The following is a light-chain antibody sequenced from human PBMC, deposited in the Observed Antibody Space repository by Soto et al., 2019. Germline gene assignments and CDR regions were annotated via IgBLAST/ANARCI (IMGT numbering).Light chain of an antibody. V-gene: IGKV3-15*01. CDR3: QQYNKWPRT. Sequence: EIVMTQSPATLSVSPGERATLSCRASQSVSSNLAWYQQKPGQAPRLLIYHASTRATGIPARFSGSGSGTESTLTISSLHAEYFAVYYCQQYNKWPRTFGGGTKVEIK. CDR1: QSVSSN. CDR2: HAS. J-gene: IGKJ4*01.